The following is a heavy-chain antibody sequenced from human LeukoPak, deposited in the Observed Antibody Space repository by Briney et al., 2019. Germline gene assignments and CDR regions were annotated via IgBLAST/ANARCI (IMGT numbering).Heavy chain of an antibody. J-gene: IGHJ4*02. D-gene: IGHD2-2*02. CDR1: GYTFTGYH. CDR2: INPNSGGT. Sequence: ASVKVSCKASGYTFTGYHMHWVRQAPGQGLEWMGRINPNSGGTNYAQKFQGRVTMTRDTSISTAYMELSRLRSDDTAVYYCAAVGCSSTSCYRGGYWGQGTLVTVSS. V-gene: IGHV1-2*06. CDR3: AAVGCSSTSCYRGGY.